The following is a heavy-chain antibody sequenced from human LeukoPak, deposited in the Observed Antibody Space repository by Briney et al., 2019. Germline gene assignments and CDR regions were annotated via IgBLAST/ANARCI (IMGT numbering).Heavy chain of an antibody. V-gene: IGHV3-49*03. D-gene: IGHD3-9*01. CDR3: SRETRYFDRFLADY. Sequence: GRSQRLSCSASGFTFGDYSMSWFRQAPGKGLEWVGFIRSKAYGGTAEYAASVKGRFTISRDDSESIAYLQMDSLKTEDTAVYYCSRETRYFDRFLADYWGQGTLVTVSS. CDR2: IRSKAYGGTA. CDR1: GFTFGDYS. J-gene: IGHJ4*02.